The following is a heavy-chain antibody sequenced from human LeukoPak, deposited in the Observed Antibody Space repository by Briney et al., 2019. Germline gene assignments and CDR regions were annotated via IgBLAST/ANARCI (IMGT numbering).Heavy chain of an antibody. J-gene: IGHJ5*02. CDR1: GFTFSYFY. V-gene: IGHV3-11*06. CDR2: ISSSSTDT. D-gene: IGHD1-26*01. CDR3: AGDQGPSGIGWFDP. Sequence: GGSLRLSCAASGFTFSYFYMSWIRQAPGRGLGWLSDISSSSTDTNYADSVKGRFTISRDNAKNSLFLQLNSLRAEDTAVYYCAGDQGPSGIGWFDPWGQGTLVTVSA.